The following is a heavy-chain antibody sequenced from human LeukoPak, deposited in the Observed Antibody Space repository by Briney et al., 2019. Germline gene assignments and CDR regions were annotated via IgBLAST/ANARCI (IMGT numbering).Heavy chain of an antibody. Sequence: SETLSLTRNVSGASISDYYWSWVRQSPEKGLEWIVSLLYRGSSHYNPSLRSRVAISHDTSKNQFSLKLTSVTAADTAVYYCARTGRRGYFDFWGRGTLVTVSS. CDR1: GASISDYY. CDR3: ARTGRRGYFDF. J-gene: IGHJ2*01. CDR2: LLYRGSS. V-gene: IGHV4-59*01. D-gene: IGHD1-14*01.